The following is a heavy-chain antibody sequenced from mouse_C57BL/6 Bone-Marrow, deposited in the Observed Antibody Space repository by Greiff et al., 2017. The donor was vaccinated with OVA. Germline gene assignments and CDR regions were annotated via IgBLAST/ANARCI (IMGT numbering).Heavy chain of an antibody. V-gene: IGHV2-9-1*01. D-gene: IGHD1-1*01. Sequence: VQLQESGPGLVAPSQSLSITCTVSGFSLTSYAISWVRQPPGKGLEWLGVIWTGGGTNYNSALKSRLSISKDNSKSQVFLKMNSLQTDDTARYYCARKIYYYPYWYFDVWGTGTTVTVSS. CDR2: IWTGGGT. CDR1: GFSLTSYA. J-gene: IGHJ1*03. CDR3: ARKIYYYPYWYFDV.